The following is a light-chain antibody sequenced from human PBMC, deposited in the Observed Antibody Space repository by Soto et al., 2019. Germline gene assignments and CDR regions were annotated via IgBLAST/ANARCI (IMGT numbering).Light chain of an antibody. V-gene: IGKV4-1*01. CDR2: WAS. CDR3: QQFYSVPLT. J-gene: IGKJ4*01. Sequence: DIVMTQSPDSLAVSLGERATINCKSSQSVLYSSNNKNHLAWYQQKPGQPPKLVIDWASTREPGVPDRFSGSGSGTDFTLTINSLQAEDVAVYYCQQFYSVPLTFGGGTKVEIK. CDR1: QSVLYSSNNKNH.